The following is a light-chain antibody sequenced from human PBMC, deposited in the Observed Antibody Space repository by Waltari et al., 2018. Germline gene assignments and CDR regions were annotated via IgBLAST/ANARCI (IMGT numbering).Light chain of an antibody. Sequence: IVMTQSPATLSVFPVERATLSCRASQSISSNLAWYQQKPGQAPRLLIYGASTRATGIPDRFTGSGCGIEFTLTINSLQSEDFAVYYCQQYNNWPPDPTFGQGTKVEIK. J-gene: IGKJ1*01. CDR2: GAS. CDR3: QQYNNWPPDPT. CDR1: QSISSN. V-gene: IGKV3D-15*01.